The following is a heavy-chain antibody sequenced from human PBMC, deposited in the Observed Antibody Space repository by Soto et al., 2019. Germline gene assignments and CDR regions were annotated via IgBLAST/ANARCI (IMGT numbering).Heavy chain of an antibody. CDR1: GFSLDTSGVG. D-gene: IGHD3-3*01. J-gene: IGHJ6*02. V-gene: IGHV2-5*02. CDR2: IYWDDDK. Sequence: QITLKESGPTLVKPTQTLTLTCTCSGFSLDTSGVGVGWIRQPPGKALEWLTLIYWDDDKRYSPSLRSRLTITKDTSTNQVDLTMTNMDPVDTATYYCSHMESRVASYGMDVWGQGTTVTVSS. CDR3: SHMESRVASYGMDV.